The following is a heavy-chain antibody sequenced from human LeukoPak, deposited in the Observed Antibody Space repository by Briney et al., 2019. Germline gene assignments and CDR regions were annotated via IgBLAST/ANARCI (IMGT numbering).Heavy chain of an antibody. Sequence: GASVTVSCKASGYTFTSYYMHWVRHAPGQGLEWMGIITPSGGSTSYAQKSQGRVTMTRDTSTSTVYMELSSLRSEDTAVYYCARHSSYALYYFDYGGQGPLVTVS. D-gene: IGHD2-2*01. CDR1: GYTFTSYY. CDR3: ARHSSYALYYFDY. V-gene: IGHV1-46*03. J-gene: IGHJ4*02. CDR2: ITPSGGST.